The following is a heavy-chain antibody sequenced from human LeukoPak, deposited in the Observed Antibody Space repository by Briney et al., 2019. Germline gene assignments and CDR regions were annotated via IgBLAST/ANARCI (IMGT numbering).Heavy chain of an antibody. Sequence: GGSLRLSCAASGFSFSVAAMSWVRQAPWKGPEWVSSISGSSGSIYYAESVRGRFTISRDNSKNTLYLQMNSLRAEDTALYYCAYDKKAYVFGLFVFWGQGTLVTVSS. D-gene: IGHD2-21*01. J-gene: IGHJ4*02. CDR1: GFSFSVAA. CDR2: ISGSSGSI. CDR3: AYDKKAYVFGLFVF. V-gene: IGHV3-23*01.